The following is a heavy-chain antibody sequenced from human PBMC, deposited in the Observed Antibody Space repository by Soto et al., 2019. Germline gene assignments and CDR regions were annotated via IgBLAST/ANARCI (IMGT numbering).Heavy chain of an antibody. D-gene: IGHD2-15*01. Sequence: SVKVSCTASGGTFSSYTISWVRQAPGQGLEWMGRIIPILGIANYAQKFQGRVTITADKSTSTAYMELSSLRSEDTAVYYCARTQSHCSGGSCSSYSWFDPWGQGTLVTVSS. CDR3: ARTQSHCSGGSCSSYSWFDP. CDR1: GGTFSSYT. J-gene: IGHJ5*02. V-gene: IGHV1-69*02. CDR2: IIPILGIA.